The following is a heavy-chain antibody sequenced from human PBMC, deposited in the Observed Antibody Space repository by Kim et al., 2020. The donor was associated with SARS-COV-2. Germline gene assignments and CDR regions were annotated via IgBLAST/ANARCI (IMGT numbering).Heavy chain of an antibody. Sequence: SETLSLTCTVSGGSISSYYWSWIRQPPGKGLEWIGYIYYSGSTNYNPSLKSRVTISVDTSKNQFSLKLSSVTAADTAVYYCARSLRYSSGWFFINYWGQGTLVTVSS. D-gene: IGHD6-19*01. V-gene: IGHV4-59*13. CDR1: GGSISSYY. CDR2: IYYSGST. CDR3: ARSLRYSSGWFFINY. J-gene: IGHJ4*02.